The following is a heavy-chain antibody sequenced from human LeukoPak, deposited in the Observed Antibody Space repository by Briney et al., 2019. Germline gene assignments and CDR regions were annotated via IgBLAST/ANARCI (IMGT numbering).Heavy chain of an antibody. CDR2: IYSGGRT. D-gene: IGHD3-22*01. CDR3: AREWEDSSGYHYYYMDV. V-gene: IGHV3-53*01. CDR1: GFSVSSNY. Sequence: GGSLRLSCAASGFSVSSNYMTWVRQAPGKGLEWVSIIYSGGRTYYVDSVKGRFTISRDKSQNTLYLQMDSLRAEDTAVYYCAREWEDSSGYHYYYMDVWGKGTTVTVS. J-gene: IGHJ6*03.